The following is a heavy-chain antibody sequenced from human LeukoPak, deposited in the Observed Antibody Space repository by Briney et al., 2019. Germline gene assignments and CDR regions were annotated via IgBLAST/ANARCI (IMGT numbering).Heavy chain of an antibody. Sequence: PSETLSLTCTVSGGSISSSSYYWGWIRQPPGKGLEWIGSICYSGSTYYNPSLKSRVTISVDTSKNQFSLKLSSVTAADTAVYYCARPTRYDFWSGYPGGAFDIWGQGTMVTVSS. J-gene: IGHJ3*02. V-gene: IGHV4-39*01. CDR2: ICYSGST. D-gene: IGHD3-3*01. CDR3: ARPTRYDFWSGYPGGAFDI. CDR1: GGSISSSSYY.